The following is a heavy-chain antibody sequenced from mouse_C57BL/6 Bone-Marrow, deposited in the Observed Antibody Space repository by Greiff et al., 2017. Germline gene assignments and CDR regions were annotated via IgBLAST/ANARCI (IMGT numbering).Heavy chain of an antibody. V-gene: IGHV1-53*01. CDR3: ARSRVYYGSSDY. J-gene: IGHJ2*01. D-gene: IGHD1-1*01. CDR1: GYTFTSYW. CDR2: INPSNGGT. Sequence: QVQLQQPGTELVKPGASVKLSCKAFGYTFTSYWMHWMKQRPGQGLEWIGNINPSNGGTNYNEKFKSKATLTVDKSSSTAYMQLSSLTSEDSAVYYCARSRVYYGSSDYWGQGTTLTVSS.